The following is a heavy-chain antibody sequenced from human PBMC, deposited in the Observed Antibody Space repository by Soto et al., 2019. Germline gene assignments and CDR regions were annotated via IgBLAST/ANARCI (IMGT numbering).Heavy chain of an antibody. D-gene: IGHD2-21*02. CDR3: ARGSVVVTSDAFDI. CDR1: SDSISSSSYT. CDR2: IYHSGST. Sequence: SETLSLTCTASSDSISSSSYTWGWIRQPPGKGLEWIGKIYHSGSTYYNPSLKSRVTISVDTSKNQFSLKLSSVTAADTAVYYCARGSVVVTSDAFDIWGQGTMVTVSS. V-gene: IGHV4-39*07. J-gene: IGHJ3*02.